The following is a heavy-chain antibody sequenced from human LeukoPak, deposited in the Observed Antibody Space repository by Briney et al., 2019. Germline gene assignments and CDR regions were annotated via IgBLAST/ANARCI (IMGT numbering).Heavy chain of an antibody. CDR1: GFTFSSYS. CDR3: ARGPSIAARYDAFDI. V-gene: IGHV3-48*04. J-gene: IGHJ3*02. CDR2: ISSSGNTI. Sequence: PGGSLRLSCAASGFTFSSYSMSWVSQAPGKGLEWVSYISSSGNTISYADSVKGRFTISRDNAKNSLYLQVISLRAEDTAVYYCARGPSIAARYDAFDIWGQGTMVTVSS. D-gene: IGHD6-6*01.